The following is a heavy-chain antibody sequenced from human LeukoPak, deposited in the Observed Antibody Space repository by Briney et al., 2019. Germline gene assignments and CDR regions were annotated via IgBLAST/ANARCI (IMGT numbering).Heavy chain of an antibody. V-gene: IGHV1-46*01. CDR1: GYTFTSFY. J-gene: IGHJ4*02. CDR3: AREWGYYDSSGYFPNFDY. CDR2: INPSGGST. D-gene: IGHD3-22*01. Sequence: ASVKVSCKASGYTFTSFYIHWVRQAPGQGLEWMGIINPSGGSTNYAQKLQGRVTMTTDTSTSTAYMELRSLRSDDTAVYYCAREWGYYDSSGYFPNFDYWGQGTLVTVSS.